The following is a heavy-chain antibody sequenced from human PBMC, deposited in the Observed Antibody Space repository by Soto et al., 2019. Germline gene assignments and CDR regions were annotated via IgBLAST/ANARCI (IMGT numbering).Heavy chain of an antibody. Sequence: QVQLQESGPGLVKPSETLSLACTVSGASVNNNTSHWSWIRQPPGRGLEWIGQGQYRGSTGFDSSSLKSRLTLSIAASTNQFSLTLSSVTTADTAIYYCAVLLRGGGGAGNWGQGTLVTVSS. CDR1: GASVNNNTSH. CDR3: AVLLRGGGGAGN. D-gene: IGHD3-16*01. J-gene: IGHJ4*02. V-gene: IGHV4-61*01. CDR2: GQYRGST.